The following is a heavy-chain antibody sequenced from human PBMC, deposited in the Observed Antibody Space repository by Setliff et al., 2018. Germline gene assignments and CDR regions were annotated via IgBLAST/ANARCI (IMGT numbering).Heavy chain of an antibody. J-gene: IGHJ2*01. Sequence: AASVKVSCKASGGTFSSYAISWVRQAPGQGLEWMGGIIPILGIANYAQKFQGRVTITADKSTSTAYMELSSLRSEDTAVYYCARNPDFLQYSFDLWGRGTLVTVSS. V-gene: IGHV1-69*10. D-gene: IGHD5-12*01. CDR1: GGTFSSYA. CDR2: IIPILGIA. CDR3: ARNPDFLQYSFDL.